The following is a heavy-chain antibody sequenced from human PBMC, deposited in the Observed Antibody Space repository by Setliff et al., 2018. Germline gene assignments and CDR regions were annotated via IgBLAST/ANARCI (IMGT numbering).Heavy chain of an antibody. D-gene: IGHD3-10*01. CDR2: INTNTGNP. CDR1: GYTFTTSA. Sequence: ASVKVSCKASGYTFTTSAMGWMRQAPGQRLERTGCINTNTGNPSYAQDLTGRFVSSLDTSVTTAYLQSSSLKPDDTAVYYCGRASRFGTVKGRGDYYMDVWGKGTTVTVSS. V-gene: IGHV7-4-1*02. CDR3: GRASRFGTVKGRGDYYMDV. J-gene: IGHJ6*03.